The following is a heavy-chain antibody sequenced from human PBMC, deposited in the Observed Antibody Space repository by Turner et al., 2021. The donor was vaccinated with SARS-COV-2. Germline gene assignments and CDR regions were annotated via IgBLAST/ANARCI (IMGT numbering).Heavy chain of an antibody. CDR2: IYSGGST. CDR1: GVTVSSNY. CDR3: ARVRPSLIDYFDY. Sequence: EVQLVESGGGLVQPGGSLRLSCAASGVTVSSNYMSWVRQAPGKGLEWVSVIYSGGSTYYADSVKGRFTISRDNSKNTLYLQMNSLRAEDTAVYYCARVRPSLIDYFDYWGQGTLVTVSS. V-gene: IGHV3-53*01. J-gene: IGHJ4*02. D-gene: IGHD3-16*02.